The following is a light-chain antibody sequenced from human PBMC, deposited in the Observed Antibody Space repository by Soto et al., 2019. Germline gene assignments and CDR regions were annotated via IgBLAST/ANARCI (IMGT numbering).Light chain of an antibody. V-gene: IGLV2-14*01. CDR2: DVS. CDR3: SSYTSSSTPYV. CDR1: SSDVGGYNY. Sequence: QSVLTQPASVSGSPGQSITISCTGTSSDVGGYNYVSWYQQHPGKAPKLMIYDVSNRPSGVSNRFSGSTSGNTASLTISGLQAEYEADYYCSSYTSSSTPYVFGTGTKVTVL. J-gene: IGLJ1*01.